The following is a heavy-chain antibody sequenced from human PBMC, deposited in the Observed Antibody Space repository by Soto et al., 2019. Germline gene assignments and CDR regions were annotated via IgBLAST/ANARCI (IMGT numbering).Heavy chain of an antibody. Sequence: VQLVESGGGVVQPGRSLRLSCAASGFTFSSYGMHWVRQAPGKGLEWVAVIWYDGSNKYYADSVKGRFTISRDNSKNTLYLQMNSLRAEDTAVYYCARGYYDFWSGYSIYYYYYYMDVWGKGTTVTVSS. CDR3: ARGYYDFWSGYSIYYYYYYMDV. D-gene: IGHD3-3*01. V-gene: IGHV3-33*01. CDR2: IWYDGSNK. J-gene: IGHJ6*03. CDR1: GFTFSSYG.